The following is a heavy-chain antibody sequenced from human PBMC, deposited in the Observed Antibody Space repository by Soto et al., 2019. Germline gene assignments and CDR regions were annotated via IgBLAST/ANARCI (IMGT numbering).Heavy chain of an antibody. CDR2: ISWNSGKI. J-gene: IGHJ4*01. D-gene: IGHD1-26*01. CDR1: GFTFDDYA. V-gene: IGHV3-9*01. Sequence: EVQLVESGGGLVQPGRSLRLSCAASGFTFDDYAMHWVRQAPGKGLEWVSGISWNSGKIGYADSVKGRFTISRDNANNSLYLQMNSVRPEDTDFYYCAKEIVGAINYWGHVTLVTVSS. CDR3: AKEIVGAINY.